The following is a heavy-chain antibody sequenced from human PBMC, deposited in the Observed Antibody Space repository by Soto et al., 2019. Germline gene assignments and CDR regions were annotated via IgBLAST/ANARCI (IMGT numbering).Heavy chain of an antibody. CDR3: ARAFCGGDCYFDD. Sequence: EVQLVESGGGLVQPGGSLRLSCAASGFTFSSYEMNWVRQAPGKGLEWLSYISNSGSHIYYADSVRGRFTISRDNAKSSLYLQMNSLRAEDTAVYYCARAFCGGDCYFDDWGPGTLVTVSS. CDR2: ISNSGSHI. CDR1: GFTFSSYE. D-gene: IGHD2-21*02. V-gene: IGHV3-48*03. J-gene: IGHJ4*02.